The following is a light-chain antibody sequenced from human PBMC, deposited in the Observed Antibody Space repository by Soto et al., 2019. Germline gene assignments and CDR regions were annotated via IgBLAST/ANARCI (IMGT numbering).Light chain of an antibody. CDR2: GAS. J-gene: IGKJ1*01. Sequence: EIVLTQSPATLSLSPGERATLSCRASQSIGNFLAWYQQKPGQAPRLLIYGASNRATGIPDRFTGAGSGTDFTLTISRLEPEDFAVYYCQQYDRSPWTFGQGTKVEIK. CDR3: QQYDRSPWT. CDR1: QSIGNF. V-gene: IGKV3-20*01.